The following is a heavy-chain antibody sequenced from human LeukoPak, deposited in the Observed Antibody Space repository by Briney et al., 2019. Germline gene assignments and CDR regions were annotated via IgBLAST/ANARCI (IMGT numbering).Heavy chain of an antibody. CDR3: TRGGYSSSWYWNY. D-gene: IGHD6-13*01. CDR2: IKPDGSES. J-gene: IGHJ4*02. V-gene: IGHV3-7*01. CDR1: GFTFSSLW. Sequence: GGSLRLSCAASGFTFSSLWMTWVRQAPGKGLEWVANIKPDGSESYYVDSVKSRFTISRDNAKDSLYLQMNSLRADDTAVYYCTRGGYSSSWYWNYWGQGSLVTVSS.